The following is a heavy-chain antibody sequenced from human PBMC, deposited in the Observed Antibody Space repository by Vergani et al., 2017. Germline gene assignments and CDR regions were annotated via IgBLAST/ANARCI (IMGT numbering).Heavy chain of an antibody. CDR3: ARLATVTTGYYYYYYMDV. CDR1: GGTFSSYA. D-gene: IGHD4-17*01. V-gene: IGHV1-69*04. CDR2: IIPILGIA. J-gene: IGHJ6*03. Sequence: QVQLVQSGAEVKKPGSSVKVSCKASGGTFSSYAISWVRQAPGQGLEWMGRIIPILGIANYAQKFQGRVTITADKSTSPAYMELSSLRSEDTAVYYCARLATVTTGYYYYYYMDVWGKGTTVTVSS.